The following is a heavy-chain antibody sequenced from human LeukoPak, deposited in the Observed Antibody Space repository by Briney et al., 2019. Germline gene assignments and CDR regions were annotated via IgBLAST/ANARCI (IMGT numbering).Heavy chain of an antibody. CDR1: GGSISSGSYY. V-gene: IGHV4-61*02. D-gene: IGHD1-1*01. CDR3: ARNDPGWLSWFDP. Sequence: PSETLSLTCTVSGGSISSGSYYWSWIRQPAGKGLEWIGRIYTSGSTNYNPSLKSRVTISVDTSKNQFSLKLSSVTAADTAVYYCARNDPGWLSWFDPWGQGTLVTVSS. J-gene: IGHJ5*02. CDR2: IYTSGST.